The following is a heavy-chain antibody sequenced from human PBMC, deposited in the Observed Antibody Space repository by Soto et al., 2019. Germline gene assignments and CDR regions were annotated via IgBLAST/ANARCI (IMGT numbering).Heavy chain of an antibody. CDR3: ARKPPSAIQGWAFGMDV. D-gene: IGHD2-21*01. CDR1: GFSISSNY. V-gene: IGHV3-53*02. J-gene: IGHJ6*02. CDR2: TFSGGNT. Sequence: ELQLVETGGGLIQTGGSLRLSCAASGFSISSNYIAWGRPPPGKGLEWVSTTFSGGNTEYAASVKGRCSISRDNYKNTLYLQMDNLRVEDTAVYYCARKPPSAIQGWAFGMDVWGQGTTVSVSS.